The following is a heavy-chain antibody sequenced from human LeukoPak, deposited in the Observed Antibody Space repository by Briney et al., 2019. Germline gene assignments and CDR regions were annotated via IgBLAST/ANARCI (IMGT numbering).Heavy chain of an antibody. D-gene: IGHD2-15*01. CDR2: IYYSGST. CDR3: ASFGWLLRRYFDY. J-gene: IGHJ4*02. Sequence: KASETLSLTCTVSGGSFSSSSYYWGWIRQPPGKGLEWIGSIYYSGSTYYNPSLKSRVTISVDTSKNQFSLKLSSVTAADTAVYYCASFGWLLRRYFDYWGQGTLVTVSS. CDR1: GGSFSSSSYY. V-gene: IGHV4-39*01.